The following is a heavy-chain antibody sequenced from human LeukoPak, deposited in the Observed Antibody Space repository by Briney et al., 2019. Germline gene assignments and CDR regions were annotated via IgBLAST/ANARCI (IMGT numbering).Heavy chain of an antibody. J-gene: IGHJ4*02. Sequence: APVKVSCKASGYTFTSYGISWVRQAPGQGLEWMGWISAYNGNTNYAQKLQGRVTMTTDTSTSTAYMELRSLRSDDTAMYYCARGYDILTGYSDLDYWGQGTLVTVSS. CDR2: ISAYNGNT. CDR1: GYTFTSYG. V-gene: IGHV1-18*01. CDR3: ARGYDILTGYSDLDY. D-gene: IGHD3-9*01.